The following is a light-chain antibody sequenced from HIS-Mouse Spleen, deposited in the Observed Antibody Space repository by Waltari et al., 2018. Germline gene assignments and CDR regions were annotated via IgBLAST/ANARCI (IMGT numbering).Light chain of an antibody. V-gene: IGLV1-44*01. CDR3: AAWDDSLNGYWV. CDR1: SSNIGRNT. Sequence: QSVLTQPPSASGTPGQRVTISCSGSSSNIGRNTVPRHQQHPGTAPNLPIYSNNQRPSGVPDRFSGSKSGTSASLAISGLQSEDEADYYCAAWDDSLNGYWVFGGGTKLTVL. J-gene: IGLJ3*02. CDR2: SNN.